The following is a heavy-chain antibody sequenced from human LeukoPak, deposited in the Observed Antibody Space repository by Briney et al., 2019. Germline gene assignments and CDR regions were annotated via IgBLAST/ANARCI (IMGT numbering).Heavy chain of an antibody. CDR2: IKGDGIST. Sequence: GGSLRLSCAASGFDFSSNWMHWVRHAPGQGLVWVSRIKGDGISTNYADSEKDRFTISRDIAKNTLYLQMNSLRAEDTGVYYCAKDHYWSIDYWGRGTLVTVSS. V-gene: IGHV3-74*01. CDR1: GFDFSSNW. J-gene: IGHJ4*02. CDR3: AKDHYWSIDY. D-gene: IGHD3-3*01.